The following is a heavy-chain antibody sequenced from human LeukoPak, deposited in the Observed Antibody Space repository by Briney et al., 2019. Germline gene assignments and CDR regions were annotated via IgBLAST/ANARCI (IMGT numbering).Heavy chain of an antibody. J-gene: IGHJ5*02. CDR3: ARDYDSSNWFDP. CDR1: GGTFSSYA. V-gene: IGHV1-69*04. D-gene: IGHD3-3*01. CDR2: IIPILGIA. Sequence: SVKVSCKASGGTFSSYAISWVRQAPGQGREWMGRIIPILGIANYAQKFQGRVTITADKSTSTAYMELSSLRSEDTAVYYCARDYDSSNWFDPWGQGTLVTVSS.